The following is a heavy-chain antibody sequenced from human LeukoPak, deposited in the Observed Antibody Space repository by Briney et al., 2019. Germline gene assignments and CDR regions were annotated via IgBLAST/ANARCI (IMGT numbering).Heavy chain of an antibody. CDR1: GFTFSSYW. CDR3: AKAIGYGDYSIDY. J-gene: IGHJ4*02. D-gene: IGHD4-17*01. CDR2: IKQDGSEK. Sequence: GGSLRLSCAASGFTFSSYWMTWIRQAPGKGLEWVANIKQDGSEKYYVDSVKGRFTISRDNAKNSLYLQMNSLRAEDTAVYYCAKAIGYGDYSIDYWGQGTLVTVSS. V-gene: IGHV3-7*03.